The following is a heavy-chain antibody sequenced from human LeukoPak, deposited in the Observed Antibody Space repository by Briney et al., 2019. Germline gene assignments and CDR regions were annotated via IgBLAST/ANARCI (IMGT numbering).Heavy chain of an antibody. Sequence: GGSLRLSCAASGFTFSSYAMSWVRQAPGKGLEWVSGISGRGETTYYADSVRGRFTISRDNSKNTLYLQMNSPRAEDTAVYYCARGKKSSWYYYNPPFGYYYYYMDVWGKGTTVTVSS. D-gene: IGHD6-13*01. V-gene: IGHV3-23*01. CDR3: ARGKKSSWYYYNPPFGYYYYYMDV. CDR2: ISGRGETT. J-gene: IGHJ6*03. CDR1: GFTFSSYA.